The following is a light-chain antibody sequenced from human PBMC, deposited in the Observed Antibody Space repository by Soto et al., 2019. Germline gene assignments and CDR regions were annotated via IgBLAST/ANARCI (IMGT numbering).Light chain of an antibody. CDR3: HVWYSGTVV. Sequence: SYELTQPPSVSVSPGQTASITCSGDKLGDKYASWYQQRPGQSPVLVIYQDINRPSGIPERFSGSIPGNTATLTISRTQAMDEADYYCHVWYSGTVVFGGGTKLTVL. J-gene: IGLJ2*01. V-gene: IGLV3-1*01. CDR2: QDI. CDR1: KLGDKY.